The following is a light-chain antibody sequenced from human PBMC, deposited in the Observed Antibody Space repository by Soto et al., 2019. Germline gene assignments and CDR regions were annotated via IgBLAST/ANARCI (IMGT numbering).Light chain of an antibody. J-gene: IGKJ1*01. V-gene: IGKV1-5*03. Sequence: DIQMTQSPSTLSASVGDRVTITCRASQSISSWLAWYQQKPGKAPKLLIHKASSLESGVPSRFSGSGSGTEFTLTISSLQPDDFATYDCQQYNSYSPWTFGQGTKVEIK. CDR3: QQYNSYSPWT. CDR1: QSISSW. CDR2: KAS.